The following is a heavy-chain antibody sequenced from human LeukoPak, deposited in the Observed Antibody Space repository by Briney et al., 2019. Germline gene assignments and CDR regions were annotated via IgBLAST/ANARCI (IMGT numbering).Heavy chain of an antibody. CDR1: GGSISSSNW. CDR2: IYHSGST. Sequence: SSGTLSLTCAVSGGSISSSNWWSWVRQPPGKGLEWIGEIYHSGSTNYNPSLKSRVTISVDKSKNQFSLKLSSVTAADTAVYYCGRVGSWYSGVYFDYWGQGTLVTVSS. D-gene: IGHD1-26*01. V-gene: IGHV4-4*02. J-gene: IGHJ4*02. CDR3: GRVGSWYSGVYFDY.